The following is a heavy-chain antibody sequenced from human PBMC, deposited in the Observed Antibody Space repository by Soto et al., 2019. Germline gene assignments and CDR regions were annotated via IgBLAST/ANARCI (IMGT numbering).Heavy chain of an antibody. CDR3: ARDKDSSARPRAEFDY. V-gene: IGHV1-46*01. CDR2: INPSDGTT. Sequence: QGHLVQSGAEVKRPGASVRVSCESSGYMFTSYFIHWVRQAPGQGLEWVGVINPSDGTTTYAQKFQARITMTRVTSTTTVDMELSSLRSEDTAVYYCARDKDSSARPRAEFDYWGQGTLITVSS. CDR1: GYMFTSYF. J-gene: IGHJ4*02. D-gene: IGHD6-19*01.